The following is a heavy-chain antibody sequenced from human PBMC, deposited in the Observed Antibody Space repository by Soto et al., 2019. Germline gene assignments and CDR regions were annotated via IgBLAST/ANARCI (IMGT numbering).Heavy chain of an antibody. D-gene: IGHD6-19*01. V-gene: IGHV4-31*03. CDR1: GYSITAGGYY. Sequence: SETLSLTCFVSGYSITAGGYYWSWIRHHPGKGLEWIGSFYSSGSIIYNPSLRSRVSISGDTSSNQFSMSLTSVTAADKARYYCERMYSSGSGWFHTWGQGTLVTVSS. CDR3: ERMYSSGSGWFHT. J-gene: IGHJ5*02. CDR2: FYSSGSI.